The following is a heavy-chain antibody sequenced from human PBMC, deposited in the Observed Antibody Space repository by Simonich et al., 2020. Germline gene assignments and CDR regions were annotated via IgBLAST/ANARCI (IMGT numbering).Heavy chain of an antibody. CDR2: SNHTSGCT. D-gene: IGHD7-27*01. V-gene: IGHV1-2*02. J-gene: IGHJ3*02. Sequence: QVQLVQSGAEVKKPGASVKVSCKASGYTFTGYYMHWVRQAPGQGLERMGWSNHTSGCTNYDKMFQGRVTMTRDTSISTAYMALSRLRSDDTAVYYCARGPRWTGDDAFDIWGQGTMVTVSS. CDR1: GYTFTGYY. CDR3: ARGPRWTGDDAFDI.